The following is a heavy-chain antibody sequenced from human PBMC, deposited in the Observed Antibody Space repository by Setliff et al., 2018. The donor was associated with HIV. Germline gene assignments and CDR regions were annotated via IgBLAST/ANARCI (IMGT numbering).Heavy chain of an antibody. J-gene: IGHJ4*02. V-gene: IGHV4-4*02. Sequence: PSETLSLTCVVSGFSIKNDNWWNWVRQTPGKGPEWIGQIFHDGTVTYKPSLESRVTILMDILKNQISLNVTSVTAADTATYYCAKTNIPMPRSGTRLESWGPGRLVTVS. D-gene: IGHD2-2*02. CDR3: AKTNIPMPRSGTRLES. CDR2: IFHDGTV. CDR1: GFSIKNDNW.